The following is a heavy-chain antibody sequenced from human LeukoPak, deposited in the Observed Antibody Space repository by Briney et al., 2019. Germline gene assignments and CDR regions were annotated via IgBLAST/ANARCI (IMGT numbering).Heavy chain of an antibody. CDR3: ARDSFYYDSSGSPL. V-gene: IGHV4-39*07. Sequence: KTSESLSLTCTVSGGSISSSSYYWGWIRQPPGKGLEWIGSIYYSGSTYYNPSLKSRVTISVDTSKNQFSLKLSSVTAADTAVYYCARDSFYYDSSGSPLWGQGTLVTVSS. CDR2: IYYSGST. D-gene: IGHD3-22*01. CDR1: GGSISSSSYY. J-gene: IGHJ4*02.